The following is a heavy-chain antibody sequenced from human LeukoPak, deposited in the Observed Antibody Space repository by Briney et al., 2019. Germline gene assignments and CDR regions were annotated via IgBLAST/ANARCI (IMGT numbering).Heavy chain of an antibody. Sequence: GGSLRLSCAASGFTFSSYAMSWVRQAPGKGLEWVSAISGSGGSTYYADSVKGRFTISRDNSKNTLYLQMNSLGAEDTAVYYCAKDRRGYSYGYYFDYWGQGTLVTVSS. CDR1: GFTFSSYA. CDR3: AKDRRGYSYGYYFDY. CDR2: ISGSGGST. V-gene: IGHV3-23*01. J-gene: IGHJ4*02. D-gene: IGHD5-18*01.